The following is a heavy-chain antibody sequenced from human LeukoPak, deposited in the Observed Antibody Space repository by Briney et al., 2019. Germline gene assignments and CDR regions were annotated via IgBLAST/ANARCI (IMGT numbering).Heavy chain of an antibody. Sequence: PGGSLRLSCAASGFTFSSYAMNWVRQAPGKGLEWVSGISGTGSAVGYADSVKGRFTVSRDTSKRTVYLQMSGLRVDDTAVYFCVKGSGTHYYFYYIDVSGKGTTVTVSS. V-gene: IGHV3-23*01. J-gene: IGHJ6*03. CDR2: ISGTGSAV. D-gene: IGHD1-26*01. CDR1: GFTFSSYA. CDR3: VKGSGTHYYFYYIDV.